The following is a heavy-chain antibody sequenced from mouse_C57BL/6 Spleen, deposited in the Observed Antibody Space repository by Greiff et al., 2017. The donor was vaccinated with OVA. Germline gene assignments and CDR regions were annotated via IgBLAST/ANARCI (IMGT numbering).Heavy chain of an antibody. Sequence: VKLMESGPGLVQPSQSLSITCTVSGFSLTSYGVHWVRQSPGKGLEWLGVIWSGGSTDYNAAFISRLSISKDNSKSQVFFKMNSLQADDTAIYYCARNRGELRGGMDYWGQGTSVTVSS. D-gene: IGHD1-1*01. CDR2: IWSGGST. J-gene: IGHJ4*01. CDR1: GFSLTSYG. V-gene: IGHV2-2*01. CDR3: ARNRGELRGGMDY.